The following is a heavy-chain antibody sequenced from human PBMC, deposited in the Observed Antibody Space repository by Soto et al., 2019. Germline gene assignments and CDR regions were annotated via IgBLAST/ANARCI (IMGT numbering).Heavy chain of an antibody. CDR2: IIAFSDIV. CDR1: GGTFGIYA. J-gene: IGHJ6*02. CDR3: ARSLYSSSWYHSGNSYYYYGMEV. Sequence: QVQLVQSGAEVKKPGSSVKVSCKASGGTFGIYAITWVRQAPGQGLEWMGGIIAFSDIVNYTQKLQGRVTITADESTNTAYMDVSSLRSEDTAVYYCARSLYSSSWYHSGNSYYYYGMEVWGQGTKVTVSS. V-gene: IGHV1-69*12. D-gene: IGHD6-13*01.